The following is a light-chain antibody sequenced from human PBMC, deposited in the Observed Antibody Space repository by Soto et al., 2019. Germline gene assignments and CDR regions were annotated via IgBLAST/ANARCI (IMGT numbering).Light chain of an antibody. V-gene: IGLV2-14*01. Sequence: QSALTQPASVSGSPGQSITISCTGTSSDIGGYKYVSWYQQHPGKAPKLMIYDVTNRPSGVSNRFSGSKSGNTASLTISGLPAEDEADYYCSSYTNSGALVVFGGGTKLTVL. CDR3: SSYTNSGALVV. CDR1: SSDIGGYKY. CDR2: DVT. J-gene: IGLJ2*01.